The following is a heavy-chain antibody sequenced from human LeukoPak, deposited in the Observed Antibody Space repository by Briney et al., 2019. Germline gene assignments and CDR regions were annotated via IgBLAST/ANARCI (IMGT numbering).Heavy chain of an antibody. CDR2: ISGSSLYI. J-gene: IGHJ4*02. D-gene: IGHD3-22*01. Sequence: GGSLRLSCAASGFTFSPYSMNWVRQAPGKGLEWVSSISGSSLYIYYADSVKGRFTITRDNAKNSLYLQMNSLRAEDTAVYYCARDPPYYDNSGYYYDYWGQGTLVTVSS. CDR1: GFTFSPYS. V-gene: IGHV3-21*01. CDR3: ARDPPYYDNSGYYYDY.